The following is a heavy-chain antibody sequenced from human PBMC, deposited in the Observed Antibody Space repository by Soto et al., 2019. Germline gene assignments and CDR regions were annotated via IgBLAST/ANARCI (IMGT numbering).Heavy chain of an antibody. CDR1: GFTFSSYG. D-gene: IGHD5-12*01. V-gene: IGHV3-30*03. CDR3: ARDVGWLRLRGWFDP. Sequence: QVQLVESGGGVVQPGRSLRLSCAASGFTFSSYGMHWVRQAPGKGLEWVAVISYDGSNKYYADSVKGRFTISRDNSKNTLYLQMNSLRAEDTAVYYCARDVGWLRLRGWFDPWGQGTLVTVSS. J-gene: IGHJ5*02. CDR2: ISYDGSNK.